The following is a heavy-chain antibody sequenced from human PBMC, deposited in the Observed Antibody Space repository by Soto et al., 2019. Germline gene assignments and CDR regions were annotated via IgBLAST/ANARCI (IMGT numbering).Heavy chain of an antibody. V-gene: IGHV5-10-1*01. CDR2: IDPSDSYT. J-gene: IGHJ4*02. CDR3: ASVGSSYRRRNFDY. Sequence: PRESLKISCKGSGYSFTSYWISWVRQMPGKGLEWMGRIDPSDSYTNYSPSFQGHVTISADKSISTAYLQWSSLKASDTAMYYCASVGSSYRRRNFDYWGQGTLVTVSS. D-gene: IGHD2-15*01. CDR1: GYSFTSYW.